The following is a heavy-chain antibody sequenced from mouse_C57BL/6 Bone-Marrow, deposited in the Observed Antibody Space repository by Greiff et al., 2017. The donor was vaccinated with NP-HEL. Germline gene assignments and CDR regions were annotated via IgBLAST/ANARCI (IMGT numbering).Heavy chain of an antibody. J-gene: IGHJ2*01. V-gene: IGHV1-63*01. CDR3: ARGGYGSSYYFDY. D-gene: IGHD1-1*01. Sequence: QVQLQQSGAELVRPGTSVKMSCKASGYTFTNYWIGWAKQRPGHGLEWIGDIYPGGGYTNYNEKFKGKATLTADKSSSTAYMQFSSLTSEDSAIYYCARGGYGSSYYFDYWGQGTTLTVSS. CDR2: IYPGGGYT. CDR1: GYTFTNYW.